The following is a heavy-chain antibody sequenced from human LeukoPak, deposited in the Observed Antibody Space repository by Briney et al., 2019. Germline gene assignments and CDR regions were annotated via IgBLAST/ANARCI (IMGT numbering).Heavy chain of an antibody. CDR1: GYSISSNYF. J-gene: IGHJ4*02. V-gene: IGHV4-38-2*02. CDR3: VRDVGQLRSDY. Sequence: SETLSLTCVVSGYSISSNYFWGWIRLPPGKGLEWIGTISHSGTSFYKPSLKSRVTISLDTSKNQFSLRLTSVTAADTAVYYCVRDVGQLRSDYWGQGTLVTVSS. D-gene: IGHD1-1*01. CDR2: ISHSGTS.